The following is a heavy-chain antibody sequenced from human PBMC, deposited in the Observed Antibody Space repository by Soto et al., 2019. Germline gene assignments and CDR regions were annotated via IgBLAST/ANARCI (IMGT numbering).Heavy chain of an antibody. Sequence: GASVKVSCKASGGTFSSYAISWVRQAPGQGLEWMGGIIPIFGTANYAQKFQGRVTITADESTSTAYMELSSLRSEDTAVYYCAREITVVVTAYFDYWGQGTLVTVS. CDR3: AREITVVVTAYFDY. V-gene: IGHV1-69*13. D-gene: IGHD2-21*02. CDR2: IIPIFGTA. CDR1: GGTFSSYA. J-gene: IGHJ4*02.